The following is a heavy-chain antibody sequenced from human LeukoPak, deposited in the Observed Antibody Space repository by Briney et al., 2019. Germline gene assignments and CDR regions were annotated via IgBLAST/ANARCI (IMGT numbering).Heavy chain of an antibody. V-gene: IGHV3-7*01. Sequence: GGSLRLSCAASGFTFSSCWMSWVRQAPGKGLEWVANIKQDGSEKYYVDSVKGRFTISRDNAKNSLFLQMNSLRAEDTAVYYCAREPYCSGGSCYVSWFDPWGQGTLVTVSS. CDR2: IKQDGSEK. D-gene: IGHD2-15*01. J-gene: IGHJ5*02. CDR1: GFTFSSCW. CDR3: AREPYCSGGSCYVSWFDP.